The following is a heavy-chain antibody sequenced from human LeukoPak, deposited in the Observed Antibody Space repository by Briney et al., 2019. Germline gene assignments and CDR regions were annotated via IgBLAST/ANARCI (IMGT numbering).Heavy chain of an antibody. CDR1: GVTFSSYA. J-gene: IGHJ4*02. CDR2: ISYDGSNK. D-gene: IGHD5-24*01. Sequence: GGSLRLSCAASGVTFSSYAMHWVRQAPGKGLEWVAVISYDGSNKYYADSVKGRFTISRDNSKNTLYLQMNSLRAEDTAVYYCARSERWLQSFGSSYYFDYWGQGTLVTVSS. V-gene: IGHV3-30*04. CDR3: ARSERWLQSFGSSYYFDY.